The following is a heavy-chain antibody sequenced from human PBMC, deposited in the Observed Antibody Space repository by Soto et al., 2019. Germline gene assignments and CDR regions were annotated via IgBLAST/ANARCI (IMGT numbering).Heavy chain of an antibody. V-gene: IGHV3-21*03. D-gene: IGHD5-18*01. CDR1: GFTFSSYS. CDR2: ISSSSSYI. J-gene: IGHJ5*02. CDR3: ARAPVKYSYGLNWFDP. Sequence: PGGSLRLSCAASGFTFSSYSMNWVRQAPGKGLEWASSISSSSSYIYYADSVKGRFTISRDNAKNSLYLQMNSLRAEDTAVYYCARAPVKYSYGLNWFDPSGQGTLVTVSS.